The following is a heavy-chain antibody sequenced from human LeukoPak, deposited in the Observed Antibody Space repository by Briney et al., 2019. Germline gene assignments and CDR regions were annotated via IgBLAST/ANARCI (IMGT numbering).Heavy chain of an antibody. Sequence: ASVKVSCKASGYTFTGYYMHWVRQAPGQGIEWMGSTNPDSGDTNYAQNLQGRVTMTRDTSINTAYLDLSRLRSDDTAVYYCAIMGDTFDIWGQGTKVTVSS. D-gene: IGHD2-8*01. J-gene: IGHJ3*02. CDR3: AIMGDTFDI. CDR1: GYTFTGYY. V-gene: IGHV1-2*02. CDR2: TNPDSGDT.